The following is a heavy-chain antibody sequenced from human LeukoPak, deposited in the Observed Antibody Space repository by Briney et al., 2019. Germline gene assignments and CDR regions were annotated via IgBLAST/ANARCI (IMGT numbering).Heavy chain of an antibody. CDR2: IYHSGST. CDR1: GYSISSGYY. V-gene: IGHV4-38-2*02. J-gene: IGHJ3*02. D-gene: IGHD3-22*01. CDR3: ARHGYYGPLDAFDI. Sequence: SETLSLTGTVSGYSISSGYYWGWIRQPPGKGLEWLGSIYHSGSTYYNPSLKSRVTISVDTSKNQFSLKLSSVTAADTAVYYCARHGYYGPLDAFDIWGQGTMVTVSS.